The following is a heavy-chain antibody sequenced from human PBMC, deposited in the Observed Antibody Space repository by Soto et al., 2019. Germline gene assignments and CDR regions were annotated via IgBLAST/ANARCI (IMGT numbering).Heavy chain of an antibody. D-gene: IGHD4-17*01. V-gene: IGHV5-51*01. CDR1: GYSFTNYW. CDR2: IYPSDSTA. CDR3: ARHGFYGDYSSNYFDP. J-gene: IGHJ5*02. Sequence: PGESLKISCKGSGYSFTNYWIAWMRQMPGEGLEYMGIIYPSDSTARYSPSFQGQVTFSVDKSISTAYLQWNSLKASDTAMYNCARHGFYGDYSSNYFDPWGQGTLVTVSS.